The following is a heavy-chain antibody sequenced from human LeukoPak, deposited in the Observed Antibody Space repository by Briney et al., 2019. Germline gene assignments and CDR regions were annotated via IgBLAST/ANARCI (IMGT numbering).Heavy chain of an antibody. CDR1: GGSVSRGSYY. CDR2: ISYSGNT. V-gene: IGHV4-39*07. D-gene: IGHD3-22*01. Sequence: PSETLSLTCTVSGGSVSRGSYYWGWIRQPPGKGLQWIGSISYSGNTYSNPSLASRVTVSVDTSKNQFSLKLSSVTAADTAVYYRGRDRRATYYYDSSGYYSDFWGQGTLVTVSS. CDR3: GRDRRATYYYDSSGYYSDF. J-gene: IGHJ4*02.